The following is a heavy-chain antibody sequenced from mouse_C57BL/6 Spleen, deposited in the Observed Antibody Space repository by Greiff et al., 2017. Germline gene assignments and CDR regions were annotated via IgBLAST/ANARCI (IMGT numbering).Heavy chain of an antibody. V-gene: IGHV1-39*01. CDR3: ATSYDYGSSPPFAY. D-gene: IGHD1-1*01. CDR1: GYSFTDYN. Sequence: EVKLMESGPELVKPGASVKISCKASGYSFTDYNMNWVKQSNGKSLEWIGVINPNYGTTSYNQKFKGKATLTVDQSSSTAYMQLNSLTSEDSAVYYCATSYDYGSSPPFAYWGQGTLVTVSA. J-gene: IGHJ3*01. CDR2: INPNYGTT.